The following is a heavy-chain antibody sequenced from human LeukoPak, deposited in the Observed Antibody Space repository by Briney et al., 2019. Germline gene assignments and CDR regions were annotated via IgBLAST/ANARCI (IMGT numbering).Heavy chain of an antibody. V-gene: IGHV1-46*01. CDR1: GYTFINNY. Sequence: ASVKVSCKASGYTFINNYLHWVRQAPGQGLEWMGMIYPRDGSTSYAQNFQGRVTVTRDTSTTTVHMELRGLRSEDTAVYYCARDQEGFDYWGQGTVVTVSS. CDR2: IYPRDGST. CDR3: ARDQEGFDY. J-gene: IGHJ4*02.